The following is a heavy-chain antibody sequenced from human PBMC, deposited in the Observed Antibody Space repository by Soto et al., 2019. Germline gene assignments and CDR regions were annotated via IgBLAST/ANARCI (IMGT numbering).Heavy chain of an antibody. CDR3: ARVTGIAVAGIPLYYGMDV. D-gene: IGHD6-19*01. V-gene: IGHV1-69*01. J-gene: IGHJ6*02. CDR1: GDTFSSYA. CDR2: IIPIFGTA. Sequence: QVQLVQSGAEVKKPGSSVKVSCKASGDTFSSYAISWVRQGPGQGLEWMGGIIPIFGTANYAQKFQGRVTITADESTSTAYMELSSLRSEDTAVYYCARVTGIAVAGIPLYYGMDVWGQGTTVTVSS.